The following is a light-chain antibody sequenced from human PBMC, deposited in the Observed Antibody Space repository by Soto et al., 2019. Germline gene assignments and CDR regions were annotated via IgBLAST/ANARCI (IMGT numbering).Light chain of an antibody. CDR1: QGINSY. CDR2: DAS. CDR3: QQYASSPLT. J-gene: IGKJ4*01. Sequence: EIVLTQSPATLSLSPGERASLSCMASQGINSYLACYQQKPGQAPRLLIYDASSRATGIPDRFSGSGSGTDFTLTISRLQPEDFAVYYCQQYASSPLTFGGGTKVDI. V-gene: IGKV3-20*01.